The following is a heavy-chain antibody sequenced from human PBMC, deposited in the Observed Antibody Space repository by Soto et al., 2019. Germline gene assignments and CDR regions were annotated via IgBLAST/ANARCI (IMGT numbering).Heavy chain of an antibody. V-gene: IGHV4-59*08. J-gene: IGHJ4*02. D-gene: IGHD3-10*02. Sequence: SETLSLTCTVSGGSISRYYWSWIRQPPGKGLEWIGYIYYSGSTHYNPSLKRRVTLSVDTSKNQFSLQLSSVAAENTAVYYCARHRCGYYVYCYEYWSQGTLVTASS. CDR3: ARHRCGYYVYCYEY. CDR2: IYYSGST. CDR1: GGSISRYY.